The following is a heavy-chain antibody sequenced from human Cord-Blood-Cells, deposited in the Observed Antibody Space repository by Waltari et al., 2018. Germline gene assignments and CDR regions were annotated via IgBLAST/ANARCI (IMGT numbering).Heavy chain of an antibody. Sequence: QLQLQESGPGLVKPSETLSLTCTVSGGSISSGSYYWGWIRQPPGKGLEWIGSIYYSGSTYYNPSLKSRVTISVDTSKNQFSLKLSSVTAADTAVYYCARSLPYYYDSSGYPDYWGQGTLVTVSS. V-gene: IGHV4-39*01. J-gene: IGHJ4*02. CDR1: GGSISSGSYY. CDR2: IYYSGST. D-gene: IGHD3-22*01. CDR3: ARSLPYYYDSSGYPDY.